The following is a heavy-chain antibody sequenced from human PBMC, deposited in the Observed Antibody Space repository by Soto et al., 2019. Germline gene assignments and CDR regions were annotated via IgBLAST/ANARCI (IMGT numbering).Heavy chain of an antibody. CDR2: INHSGST. V-gene: IGHV4-34*01. J-gene: IGHJ5*02. CDR3: ARGPSKLVVVAATRSNWFDP. Sequence: QVQLQQWGAGLLKPSETLSLTCAVYGGSFSGYYWSWIRQPPGKGLEWIGEINHSGSTNYNPSLKSRVTISVDTSKNQFSLKLSSVTAADTAVYYCARGPSKLVVVAATRSNWFDPWGQGTLVTVSS. D-gene: IGHD2-15*01. CDR1: GGSFSGYY.